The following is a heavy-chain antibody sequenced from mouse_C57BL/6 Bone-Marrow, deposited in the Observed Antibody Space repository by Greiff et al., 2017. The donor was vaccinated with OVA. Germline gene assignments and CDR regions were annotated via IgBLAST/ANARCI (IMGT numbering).Heavy chain of an antibody. Sequence: QVQLQQSGAELAKPGASVKLSCKASGYTFTSYWMHWVKQRPGQGLEWIGYINPSSGYTKYNQKFKDKATLTAEKSSSTAYMQLSSLTYEDSAVYYCARGGYWGQGTTLTVSS. CDR3: ARGGY. CDR2: INPSSGYT. V-gene: IGHV1-7*01. J-gene: IGHJ2*01. CDR1: GYTFTSYW.